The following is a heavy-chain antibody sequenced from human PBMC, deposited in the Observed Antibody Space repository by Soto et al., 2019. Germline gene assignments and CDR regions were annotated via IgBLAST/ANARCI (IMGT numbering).Heavy chain of an antibody. V-gene: IGHV3-33*01. CDR3: ARFNGGNSVGSFDY. J-gene: IGHJ4*02. Sequence: GVSLRLSCAASGFTFSSYGMHWVRQAPGKGLEWVAVIWYDGSNKYYVDSVKGRFTISRDNSKNTLYLQINSLRAEDTAAYYCARFNGGNSVGSFDYWGQGTLVTVSS. CDR2: IWYDGSNK. CDR1: GFTFSSYG. D-gene: IGHD4-4*01.